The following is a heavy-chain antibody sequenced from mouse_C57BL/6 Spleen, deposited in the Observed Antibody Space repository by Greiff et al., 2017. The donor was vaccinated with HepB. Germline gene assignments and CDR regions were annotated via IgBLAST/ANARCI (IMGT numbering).Heavy chain of an antibody. D-gene: IGHD3-1*01. J-gene: IGHJ4*01. Sequence: QVQLKQPGAELVRPGSSVKLSCKASGYTFTSYWMHWVKQRPIQGLEWIGNIDPSDSETHYNQKFKDKATLTVDKSSSTAYMQLSSLTSEDSAVYYCARLGYEYAMDYWGQGTSVTVSS. CDR1: GYTFTSYW. CDR2: IDPSDSET. V-gene: IGHV1-52*01. CDR3: ARLGYEYAMDY.